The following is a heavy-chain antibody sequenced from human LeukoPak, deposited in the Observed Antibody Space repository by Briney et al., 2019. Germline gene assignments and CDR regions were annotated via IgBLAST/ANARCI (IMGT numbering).Heavy chain of an antibody. CDR2: ISSSSSTI. J-gene: IGHJ4*02. D-gene: IGHD2/OR15-2a*01. Sequence: GGSLGLSCAASGFTFSSYSINWVRQAPGKGLEWVSYISSSSSTIYYADSVKGRFTISRDNAKNSLYLQMNSLRAEDTAVYYCARDFLQGFRPYDYWGQGTLVTVSS. CDR1: GFTFSSYS. V-gene: IGHV3-48*01. CDR3: ARDFLQGFRPYDY.